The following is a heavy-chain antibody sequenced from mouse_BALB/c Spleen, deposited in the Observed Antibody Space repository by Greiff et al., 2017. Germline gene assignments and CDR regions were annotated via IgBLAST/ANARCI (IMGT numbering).Heavy chain of an antibody. J-gene: IGHJ4*01. V-gene: IGHV1-39*01. D-gene: IGHD2-12*01. CDR3: ARSSYYGYDYYAMDY. CDR1: GYSFTDYI. Sequence: VQLQQTGPELVKPGASVKISCKASGYSFTDYIMLWVKQSHGKSLEWIGNINPYYGSTSYNLKFKGKATLTVDKSSSTAYMQLNSLTSEDSAVYYCARSSYYGYDYYAMDYWGQGTSVTVSS. CDR2: INPYYGST.